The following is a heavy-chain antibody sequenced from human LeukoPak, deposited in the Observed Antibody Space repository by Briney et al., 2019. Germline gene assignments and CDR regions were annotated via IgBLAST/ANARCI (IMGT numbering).Heavy chain of an antibody. CDR1: GFTFSSYS. Sequence: PRGSLRLSCAASGFTFSSYSMNWVRQAPGKGLEWVSSISSSSSYIYYADSVKGRFTISRDYAKNSLYLQMNSLRAEDTAVYYCARASHVDTARVGYWGQGTLVTVSS. CDR2: ISSSSSYI. CDR3: ARASHVDTARVGY. J-gene: IGHJ4*02. D-gene: IGHD5-18*01. V-gene: IGHV3-21*01.